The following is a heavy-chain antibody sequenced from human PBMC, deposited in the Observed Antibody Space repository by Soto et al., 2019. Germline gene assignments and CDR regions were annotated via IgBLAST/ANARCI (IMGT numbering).Heavy chain of an antibody. Sequence: PSETLSLTCAVYGGSFSGYYWSWIRQPPGKGLEWIGEINHSGSTNYNPSLKSRVTISVDTSKNQFSLKLSSVTAADTAVYYCAMPRMATAYFDYWGQGTLVTVSS. D-gene: IGHD5-18*01. CDR1: GGSFSGYY. V-gene: IGHV4-34*01. CDR3: AMPRMATAYFDY. J-gene: IGHJ4*02. CDR2: INHSGST.